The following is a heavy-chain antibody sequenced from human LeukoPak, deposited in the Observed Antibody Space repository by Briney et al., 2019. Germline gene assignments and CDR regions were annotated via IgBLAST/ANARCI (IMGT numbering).Heavy chain of an antibody. CDR1: GFTFSSYW. CDR2: INQDGGEK. D-gene: IGHD3-10*01. V-gene: IGHV3-7*02. J-gene: IGHJ6*02. CDR3: ASLLTPYHGSGGGGMDV. Sequence: GGSLRLSCAASGFTFSSYWVNWVRQAPRRGLEWVANINQDGGEKHYVDSVKGRFTISRDNAKNSLYLQMTSLRVEDTAVYSCASLLTPYHGSGGGGMDVWGQGTTVTVSS.